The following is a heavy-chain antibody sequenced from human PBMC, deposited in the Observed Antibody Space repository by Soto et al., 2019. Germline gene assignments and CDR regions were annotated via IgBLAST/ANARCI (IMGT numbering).Heavy chain of an antibody. D-gene: IGHD6-13*01. Sequence: ASVKVSCKASGYTFTSYCISWVRQAPGQGLEWMGWISAYNGNTNYAQKLQGRVTMTTDTSTSTAYMELSSLRSEDTAVYYCARDDEGSLNNWFDPWGQGTLVTVSS. V-gene: IGHV1-18*01. CDR3: ARDDEGSLNNWFDP. CDR1: GYTFTSYC. J-gene: IGHJ5*02. CDR2: ISAYNGNT.